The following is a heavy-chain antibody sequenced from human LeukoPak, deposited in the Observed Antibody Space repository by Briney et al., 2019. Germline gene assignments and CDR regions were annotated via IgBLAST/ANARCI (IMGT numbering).Heavy chain of an antibody. Sequence: GGSLRLSCAASGFTFSSYGMHWVRQAPGKGLEWVAVIWFDGSVKYYKDSVKGRFIIPRDNAKNILYLQMNSLRAEDTAVYYCAILRSGPRYGMDVWGQGTTVTVSS. V-gene: IGHV3-33*01. D-gene: IGHD3-3*01. CDR1: GFTFSSYG. CDR3: AILRSGPRYGMDV. CDR2: IWFDGSVK. J-gene: IGHJ6*02.